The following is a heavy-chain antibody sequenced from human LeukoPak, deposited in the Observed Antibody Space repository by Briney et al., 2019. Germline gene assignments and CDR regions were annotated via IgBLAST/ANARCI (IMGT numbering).Heavy chain of an antibody. J-gene: IGHJ4*02. CDR3: ARGGNYDFWSGYWDY. CDR1: GFTFSSYS. V-gene: IGHV3-48*01. Sequence: GGSLRLSCAASGFTFSSYSMNWVRQAPGKGLEWVSYISSSSSTIYYADSVKGRFTISRDNAKNSLYLQMNSLRAEDTAVYYCARGGNYDFWSGYWDYWGQGTLVTVSS. D-gene: IGHD3-3*01. CDR2: ISSSSSTI.